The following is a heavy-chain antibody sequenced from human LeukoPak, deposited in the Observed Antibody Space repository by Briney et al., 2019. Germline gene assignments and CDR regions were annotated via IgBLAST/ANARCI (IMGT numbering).Heavy chain of an antibody. J-gene: IGHJ4*02. V-gene: IGHV3-23*01. CDR2: ISSSDGTT. Sequence: GGSLRLSCAASGFTFSSYGMSWVRQASGKGLEWVSSISSSDGTTYFADSVKGRFTISRDNSKNTLYLQMNSLRGEDTAVYFCAKARYNSLYYFDYWGQGTLVPVSS. CDR3: AKARYNSLYYFDY. D-gene: IGHD6-13*01. CDR1: GFTFSSYG.